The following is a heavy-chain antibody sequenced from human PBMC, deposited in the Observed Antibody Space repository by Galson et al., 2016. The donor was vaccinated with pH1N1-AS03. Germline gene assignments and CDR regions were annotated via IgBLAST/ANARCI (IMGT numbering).Heavy chain of an antibody. CDR2: ISYDGSYT. Sequence: SLRLSCAASRFTFNDYNVHWVRQAPGKGLYWVAVISYDGSYTYYADSVRGRFTISRDNSKNTLYLQMNSLRAEDSALYYCARGARRAYFPYFDSWGQGTVVTVSS. V-gene: IGHV3-30-3*01. CDR3: ARGARRAYFPYFDS. J-gene: IGHJ4*02. CDR1: RFTFNDYN. D-gene: IGHD3-16*01.